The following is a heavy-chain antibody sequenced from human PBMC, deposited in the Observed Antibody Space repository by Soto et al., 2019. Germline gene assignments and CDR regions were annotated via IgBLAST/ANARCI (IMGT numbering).Heavy chain of an antibody. CDR2: IYYSGST. CDR3: ASNWNSDAFDI. D-gene: IGHD1-1*01. J-gene: IGHJ3*02. V-gene: IGHV4-61*01. Sequence: SETLSLTCTVSGGSVSSGSYYWSWIRQPPGKGLEWIGYIYYSGSTNYNPSLKSRVTISVDTSKNQFSLKLSSVTAADTAVYYYASNWNSDAFDIWGQGTMVTVSS. CDR1: GGSVSSGSYY.